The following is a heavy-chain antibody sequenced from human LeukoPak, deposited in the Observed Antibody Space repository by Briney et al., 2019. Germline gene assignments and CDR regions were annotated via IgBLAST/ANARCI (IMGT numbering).Heavy chain of an antibody. CDR3: GRHDYGDSSAAFDI. J-gene: IGHJ3*02. Sequence: SETLSLTCAVSGDSISNNYLGRWVRQFPGKGLEYIGEIYRTGRTNYNPSLKSRVTISIDKSENQFSLNLRSVTAADTAVYYCGRHDYGDSSAAFDIWGQGAMVTVSS. CDR2: IYRTGRT. V-gene: IGHV4-4*02. D-gene: IGHD4-17*01. CDR1: GDSISNNYL.